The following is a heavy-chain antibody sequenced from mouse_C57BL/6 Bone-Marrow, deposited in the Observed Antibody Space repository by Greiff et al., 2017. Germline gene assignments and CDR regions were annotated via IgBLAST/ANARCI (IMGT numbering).Heavy chain of an antibody. D-gene: IGHD1-1*01. Sequence: VQLQQPGAELVRPGSSVKLSCKASGYTFTSYWMHWVKQRPIQGLEWIGNIDPSDSDTHYNQKFKDKATLTVDKSSSTAYMQLSSLTSEDSAVYYCARADNYYGSSHDYWGQGTTLTVSS. CDR3: ARADNYYGSSHDY. V-gene: IGHV1-52*01. CDR1: GYTFTSYW. CDR2: IDPSDSDT. J-gene: IGHJ2*01.